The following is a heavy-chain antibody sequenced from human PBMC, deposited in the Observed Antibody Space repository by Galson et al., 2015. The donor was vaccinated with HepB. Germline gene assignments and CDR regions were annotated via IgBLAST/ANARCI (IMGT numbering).Heavy chain of an antibody. J-gene: IGHJ5*02. CDR1: GFTFSSYG. CDR2: IRSKANSYAT. Sequence: SLRLSCAASGFTFSSYGMHWVRQAPGKGLEWVGRIRSKANSYATAYAASVKGRFTISRDDSKNTAYLQMNSLKTEDTAVYYCGGSGGGQDWFDPWGQGTLVTVSS. V-gene: IGHV3-73*01. CDR3: GGSGGGQDWFDP. D-gene: IGHD6-19*01.